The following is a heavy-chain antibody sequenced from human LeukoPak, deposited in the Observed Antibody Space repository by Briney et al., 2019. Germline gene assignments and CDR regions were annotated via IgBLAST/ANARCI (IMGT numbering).Heavy chain of an antibody. D-gene: IGHD3-3*01. J-gene: IGHJ4*02. CDR3: AKRSGGPSPFDY. CDR1: GFSFSSYG. Sequence: GGSLRLSCAASGFSFSSYGMTWVRQAPGKGLEWVSVISGAGRSIYYADSVKGRFTISRDNSKNTLYLQMNSLRADDTAVYYCAKRSGGPSPFDYWGQGALVTVSS. CDR2: ISGAGRSI. V-gene: IGHV3-23*01.